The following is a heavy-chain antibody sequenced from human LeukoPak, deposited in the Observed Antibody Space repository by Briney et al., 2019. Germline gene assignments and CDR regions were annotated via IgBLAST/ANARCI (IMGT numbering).Heavy chain of an antibody. CDR1: GFTFSSHW. V-gene: IGHV3-7*01. CDR3: ARDLGWYRVDY. CDR2: IKQDGSEK. D-gene: IGHD6-19*01. J-gene: IGHJ4*02. Sequence: GSLRLSCAVSGFTFSSHWMSWARQAPGKGLEWVANIKQDGSEKNYVDSVRGRFSISRDNAKNSLYLQMNSVRAEDTAVYYCARDLGWYRVDYWGQGTLVTVSS.